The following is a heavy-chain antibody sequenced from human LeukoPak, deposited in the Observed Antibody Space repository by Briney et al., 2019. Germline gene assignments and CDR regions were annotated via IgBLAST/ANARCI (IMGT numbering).Heavy chain of an antibody. CDR2: IIPIFGTA. CDR1: GGTFSSYA. V-gene: IGHV1-69*05. CDR3: ARNVDTAMDPSSLYYYYYGMDV. J-gene: IGHJ6*02. Sequence: GASVKVSCTASGGTFSSYAVSWVRQAPGQGLEWMGGIIPIFGTANYAQKFQGRVTITRDTSASTAYMELSSLRSEDTAVYYCARNVDTAMDPSSLYYYYYGMDVWGQGTTVTVSS. D-gene: IGHD5-18*01.